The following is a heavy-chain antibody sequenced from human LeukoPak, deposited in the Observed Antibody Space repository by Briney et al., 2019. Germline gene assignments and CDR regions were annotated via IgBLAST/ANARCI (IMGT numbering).Heavy chain of an antibody. CDR3: AGDRDYYDSSGNFDY. CDR1: GGSISSYY. V-gene: IGHV4-59*01. CDR2: IYYSGST. J-gene: IGHJ4*02. D-gene: IGHD3-22*01. Sequence: SETLSLTCTVSGGSISSYYWSWIRQPPGKGLEWIGYIYYSGSTNYNPSLKSRVTISVDTSKNQFSLKLSSVTAADTAVYYCAGDRDYYDSSGNFDYWGQGTLVTVSS.